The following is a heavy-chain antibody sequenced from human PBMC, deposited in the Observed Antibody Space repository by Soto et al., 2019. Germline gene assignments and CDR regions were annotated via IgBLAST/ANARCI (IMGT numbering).Heavy chain of an antibody. CDR1: GFTFSSYG. V-gene: IGHV3-30*18. Sequence: QVQLVESGGGVVQPGRSLRLSCAASGFTFSSYGMHWVRQAPGKGLEWVAVISYDGSNKYYADSVKGRFTISRDNSKNTLYLQMNSLRAEDTAVYYCAKGGIQLWSYFDYWGQGTLVTVSS. CDR2: ISYDGSNK. J-gene: IGHJ4*02. D-gene: IGHD5-18*01. CDR3: AKGGIQLWSYFDY.